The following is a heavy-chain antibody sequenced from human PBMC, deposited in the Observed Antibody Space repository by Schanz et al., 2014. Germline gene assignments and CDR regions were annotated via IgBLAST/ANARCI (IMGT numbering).Heavy chain of an antibody. CDR1: GFTVSTNY. V-gene: IGHV3-53*01. CDR2: IYSGGNT. Sequence: EVQLVESGGGLIQPGGSLRLSCAASGFTVSTNYMNWVRQAPGKGLEWVSVIYSGGNTDYADSVKGRFTISRDDSKNTLHLQMNSLRSEDTAIYFCARDQASTHWGQGTPVTVSS. CDR3: ARDQASTH. J-gene: IGHJ4*02.